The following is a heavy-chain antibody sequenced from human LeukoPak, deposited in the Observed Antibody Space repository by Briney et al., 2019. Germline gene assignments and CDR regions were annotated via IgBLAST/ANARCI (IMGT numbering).Heavy chain of an antibody. V-gene: IGHV1-2*02. J-gene: IGHJ4*02. CDR3: ARVGPTQD. Sequence: ASVKVSCKASGYTFTGYYVHWVRQAPGQGLEWMGWINPDTGGTNYAQKFQGRVTVTRDTSISTAYLELSRLRTNDTAVYYCARVGPTQDWGQGTLVTVSS. CDR1: GYTFTGYY. CDR2: INPDTGGT. D-gene: IGHD1-26*01.